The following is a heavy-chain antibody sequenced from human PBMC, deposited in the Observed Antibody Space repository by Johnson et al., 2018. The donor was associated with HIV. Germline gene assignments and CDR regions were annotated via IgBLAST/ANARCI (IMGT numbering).Heavy chain of an antibody. J-gene: IGHJ3*02. CDR2: ISSSGTTI. CDR1: GFTFSDYY. D-gene: IGHD2-2*01. CDR3: AGSFSSLDAFDI. V-gene: IGHV3-11*04. Sequence: QVQVVESGGGLVKPGGSLRLSCAASGFTFSDYYMSWIRQAPGKGLEWVSYISSSGTTIYYADSVKGRFTISRDNAKNSLYLQMNSLRAEDTAVYYCAGSFSSLDAFDIWGQGTMVTVSS.